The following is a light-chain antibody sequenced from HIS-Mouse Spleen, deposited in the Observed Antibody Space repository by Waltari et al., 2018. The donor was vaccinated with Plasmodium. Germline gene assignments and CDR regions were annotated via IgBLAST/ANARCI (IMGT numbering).Light chain of an antibody. J-gene: IGKJ3*01. Sequence: EIVMTQSPATLSVSPGERATLTCRASQSVSSNLAWYQQKPGQAPRLLICGASTRATGIPGRFSGSGSGTEFTLTISSLQSEDVAVYYCQQYNNWSFTFGPGTKVDIK. CDR3: QQYNNWSFT. CDR1: QSVSSN. V-gene: IGKV3-15*01. CDR2: GAS.